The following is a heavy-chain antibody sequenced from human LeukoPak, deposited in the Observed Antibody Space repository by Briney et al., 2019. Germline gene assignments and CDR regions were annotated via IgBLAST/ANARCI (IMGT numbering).Heavy chain of an antibody. J-gene: IGHJ4*02. CDR1: GFTFSNYA. CDR3: ARVQGPTEGYCSNGVCYTPYVDY. Sequence: GGSLRLSCAASGFTFSNYAMHWVRQAPGKGLEWVALISYEGSNKYYADSVKGRFTISRDSSKNTLYMQMSSLRAEDTAVYYCARVQGPTEGYCSNGVCYTPYVDYWGQGTMVTVSS. D-gene: IGHD2-8*01. V-gene: IGHV3-30*03. CDR2: ISYEGSNK.